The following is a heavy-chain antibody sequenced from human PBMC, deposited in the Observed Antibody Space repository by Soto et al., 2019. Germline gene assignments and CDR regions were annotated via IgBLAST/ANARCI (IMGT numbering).Heavy chain of an antibody. D-gene: IGHD1-1*01. CDR3: ARRAETNGWNGFGADQYYFDF. Sequence: GGSLRLSCAVSGFTFSSSEMYWVRQAPGKGLEWISYIHPSGQPIFYADSVKGRFTISRDNANNSLFLQMNSLRAEDTAVYYCARRAETNGWNGFGADQYYFDFRGQGTLVAVSS. CDR2: IHPSGQPI. CDR1: GFTFSSSE. J-gene: IGHJ4*02. V-gene: IGHV3-48*03.